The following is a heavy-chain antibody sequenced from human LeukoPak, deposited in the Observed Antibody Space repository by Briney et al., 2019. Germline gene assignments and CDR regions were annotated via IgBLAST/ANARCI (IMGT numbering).Heavy chain of an antibody. CDR3: ARGASYCSGGSCSDF. CDR2: ISGSKTYT. D-gene: IGHD2-15*01. CDR1: GFTFSDPY. J-gene: IGHJ4*02. V-gene: IGHV3-11*06. Sequence: GGSLRLSCAASGFTFSDPYMNWIRQAPGKGLEWVSYISGSKTYTNYADSVKGRFTISRDNAKNSLYLQMNSLRVEDTAVYYCARGASYCSGGSCSDFWGQGTLVTVSS.